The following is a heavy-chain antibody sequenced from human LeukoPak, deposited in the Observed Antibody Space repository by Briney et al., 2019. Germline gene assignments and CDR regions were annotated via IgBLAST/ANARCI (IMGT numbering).Heavy chain of an antibody. V-gene: IGHV3-23*01. Sequence: GGSLRLSCAASGFTFSSYAMSWVRQAPGKGLEWVSTISGSGGTTYYADSVKGRFTMSRDDSKNTLYLNMKSLTADDAAIYYCAKGAQRGYSAPGVFDMWGRGTIVTVSS. J-gene: IGHJ3*02. CDR1: GFTFSSYA. D-gene: IGHD5-12*01. CDR2: ISGSGGTT. CDR3: AKGAQRGYSAPGVFDM.